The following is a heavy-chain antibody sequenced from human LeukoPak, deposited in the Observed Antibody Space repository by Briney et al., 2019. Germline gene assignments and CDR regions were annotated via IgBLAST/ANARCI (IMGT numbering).Heavy chain of an antibody. V-gene: IGHV3-30*02. CDR2: IRYDGSYE. J-gene: IGHJ6*03. CDR1: GFTFNSYG. CDR3: AKDGGLHLYYYYNYMPI. Sequence: PGGSLTHLCAASGFTFNSYGVHWVRQAPGKGLEWVAFIRYDGSYEYYGDSVKGRFTISRDNSKTTLYLQMNSLRSEDTAVYYCAKDGGLHLYYYYNYMPIGGKGTTVIVSS. D-gene: IGHD5-24*01.